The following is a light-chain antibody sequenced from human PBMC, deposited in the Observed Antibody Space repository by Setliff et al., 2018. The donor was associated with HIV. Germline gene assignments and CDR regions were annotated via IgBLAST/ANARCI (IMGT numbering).Light chain of an antibody. CDR2: RND. V-gene: IGLV1-47*01. CDR3: AAWDDSLSGYV. CDR1: NSNIGSNY. Sequence: QSVLTQPPSASGTPGQRVTISCSGGNSNIGSNYVYWYQQLPGTAPKLLIYRNDQRPSGVPDRFSGSKSGTSASLAISGLRSEDEADYNCAAWDDSLSGYVFGTGTKVTVL. J-gene: IGLJ1*01.